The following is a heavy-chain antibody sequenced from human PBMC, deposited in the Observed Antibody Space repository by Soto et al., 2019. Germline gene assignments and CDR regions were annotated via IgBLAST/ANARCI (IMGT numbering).Heavy chain of an antibody. V-gene: IGHV4-4*02. Sequence: SETLSLTCTVSGASVSSTYWWSWVRQPPGKGPEWIGEINHRGSANYNPSLKSRVTMSLDISKSQFSLRLTSVTAADTAVYFCARYNAASGTYYFDYWGRGALVTVSS. J-gene: IGHJ4*02. D-gene: IGHD6-13*01. CDR3: ARYNAASGTYYFDY. CDR2: INHRGSA. CDR1: GASVSSTYW.